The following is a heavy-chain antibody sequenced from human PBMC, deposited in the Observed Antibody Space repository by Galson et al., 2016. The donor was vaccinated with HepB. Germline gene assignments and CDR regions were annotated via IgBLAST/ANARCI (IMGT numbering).Heavy chain of an antibody. V-gene: IGHV2-5*02. CDR2: IYWDDER. J-gene: IGHJ4*02. CDR3: AHSLRNGSGGSCPDF. D-gene: IGHD2-15*01. CDR1: GFSLSTSGES. Sequence: PALVKPTQTLTLTCTFSGFSLSTSGESVGWIRQPPGKALEWLALIYWDDERRYSPSLKTRLTITKDTSKNQVVLTMTDKDPVDTATYYCAHSLRNGSGGSCPDFWGPGTLVTVSS.